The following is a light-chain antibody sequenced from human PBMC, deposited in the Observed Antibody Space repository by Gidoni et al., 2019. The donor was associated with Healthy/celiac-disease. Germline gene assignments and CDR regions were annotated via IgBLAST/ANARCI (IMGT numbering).Light chain of an antibody. Sequence: QSALTQPASVSGSPGQSITISCTGTSSDVGGYNYVSWYQQHPGKAPKLMIYDVSNRPSGVANRFSGSKSGNTASLTISGLQAEDEADYYCSSYTSSSTPHVVFGGGTKLTVL. J-gene: IGLJ2*01. CDR3: SSYTSSSTPHVV. V-gene: IGLV2-14*03. CDR2: DVS. CDR1: SSDVGGYNY.